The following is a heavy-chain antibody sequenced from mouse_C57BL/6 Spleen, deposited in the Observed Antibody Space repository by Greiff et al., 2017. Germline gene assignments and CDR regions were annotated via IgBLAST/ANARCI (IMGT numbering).Heavy chain of an antibody. CDR2: INYDGSST. CDR1: GFTFSDYY. Sequence: EVMLVESEGGLVQPGSSMKLSCTASGFTFSDYYMAWVRQVPEKGLEWVANINYDGSSTYYLDSLKSRFIISRDNAKNILYLQMSSLKSEDTATYYCARANYGLDYWGQGTTLTVSS. J-gene: IGHJ2*01. D-gene: IGHD1-1*01. V-gene: IGHV5-16*01. CDR3: ARANYGLDY.